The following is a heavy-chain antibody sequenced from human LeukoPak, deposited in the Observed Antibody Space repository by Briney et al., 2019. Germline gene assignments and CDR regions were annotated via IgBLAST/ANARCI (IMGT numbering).Heavy chain of an antibody. CDR1: GGSISSGGYY. Sequence: SETLSLTCTVSGGSISSGGYYWSWIRQHPGKGLEWIGYIYYSGSTYYNPSLKSRVTISVDTSKNQFSLKLSSVTAADTAVYYCARDGIAVAGTAGTGYWGQGTLVTVSS. CDR2: IYYSGST. V-gene: IGHV4-31*03. J-gene: IGHJ4*02. CDR3: ARDGIAVAGTAGTGY. D-gene: IGHD6-19*01.